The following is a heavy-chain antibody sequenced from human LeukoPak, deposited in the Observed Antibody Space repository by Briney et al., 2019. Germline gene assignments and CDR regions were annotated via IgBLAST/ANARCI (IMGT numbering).Heavy chain of an antibody. D-gene: IGHD3-10*01. J-gene: IGHJ3*02. CDR3: ARAPGGYGSGSRGAFDI. V-gene: IGHV4-59*01. CDR1: DGSISSYY. Sequence: RPSETLSLTCTVSDGSISSYYWSWIRQPPGKGLEWIGYIYYRGSTNYNPSLKSRVTISVDTSKNQFSLKLSSVTAADTAVYYCARAPGGYGSGSRGAFDIWGQGTTVTVSS. CDR2: IYYRGST.